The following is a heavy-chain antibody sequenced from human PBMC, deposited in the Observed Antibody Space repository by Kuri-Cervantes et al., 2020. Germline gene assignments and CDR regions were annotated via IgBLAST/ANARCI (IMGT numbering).Heavy chain of an antibody. V-gene: IGHV2-5*02. CDR1: GFSLSTSGVG. J-gene: IGHJ3*02. Sequence: SGPTLVKPTQTLTLTCTFSGFSLSTSGVGVGWIRQPPGKALEWPALIYWDDDKRYSPSLKSRLTIAKDTSKNQVALAMTNMDTVDTATYYCAHKGVVTAFDIWGLGTMVTVSS. CDR2: IYWDDDK. D-gene: IGHD3-3*01. CDR3: AHKGVVTAFDI.